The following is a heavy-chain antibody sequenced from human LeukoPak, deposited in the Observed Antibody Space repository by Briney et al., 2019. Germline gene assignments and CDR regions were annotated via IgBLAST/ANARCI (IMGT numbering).Heavy chain of an antibody. J-gene: IGHJ4*02. Sequence: ASVKVSCKASGYTFTNYGITWVRQAPGQGLEWMGWISTHNGDTKYAQILQGRVTMTTDTSTSTAYMELRSLRSDDTAVYYCARGRGSTSRYWGPGTLVTVS. D-gene: IGHD5-12*01. CDR3: ARGRGSTSRY. V-gene: IGHV1-18*01. CDR2: ISTHNGDT. CDR1: GYTFTNYG.